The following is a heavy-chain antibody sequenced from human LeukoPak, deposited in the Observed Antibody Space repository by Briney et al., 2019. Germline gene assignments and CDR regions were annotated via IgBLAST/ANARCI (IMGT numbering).Heavy chain of an antibody. D-gene: IGHD2-2*01. J-gene: IGHJ4*02. CDR2: ISSSSSYI. CDR1: GFTFSSYS. Sequence: KSGGSLRLSCAASGFTFSSYSMNWVRQAPGKGLEWVSSISSSSSYIYYADSVKGRFTISRDNAKNSLYLQMNSPRADDTAVYYCAKQGSDIVVVPASMFDYWGQGTLVTVSS. CDR3: AKQGSDIVVVPASMFDY. V-gene: IGHV3-21*04.